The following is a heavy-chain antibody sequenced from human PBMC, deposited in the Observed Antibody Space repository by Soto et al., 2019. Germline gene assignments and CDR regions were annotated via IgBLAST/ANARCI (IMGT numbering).Heavy chain of an antibody. V-gene: IGHV4-34*12. D-gene: IGHD7-27*01. CDR3: ARANWYSEY. CDR2: IFHGGGT. Sequence: KPSETLSLTCAVYGESFNSYYYWTWIRQPPGKGLEWIGEIFHGGGTNYNPSLKSRVLVSVDTSKNQFSLRLNSVTAADTAVYYCARANWYSEYWGQGTLVTVSS. J-gene: IGHJ4*02. CDR1: GESFNSYYY.